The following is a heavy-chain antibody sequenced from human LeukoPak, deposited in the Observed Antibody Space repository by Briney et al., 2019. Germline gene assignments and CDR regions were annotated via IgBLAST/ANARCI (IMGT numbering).Heavy chain of an antibody. CDR3: SRDRWHCLVNCDSVYYYSLDV. CDR1: GYMFTNYA. CDR2: INPGNGDT. Sequence: GASVKVSCKASGYMFTNYAVQWVRQAPGQRLEWLGWINPGNGDTRYSQKFQGRVTITGDAPATTVYMELNSLTAEDTAVYYCSRDRWHCLVNCDSVYYYSLDVWGQGTTVAVSS. V-gene: IGHV1-3*01. D-gene: IGHD1-1*01. J-gene: IGHJ6*02.